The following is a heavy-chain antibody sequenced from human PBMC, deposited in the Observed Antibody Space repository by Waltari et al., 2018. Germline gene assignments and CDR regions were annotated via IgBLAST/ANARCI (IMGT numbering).Heavy chain of an antibody. D-gene: IGHD3-16*02. Sequence: QVQLVQSGAEVKKPGASVKVSCKASGYTFTNYDINWVRQATGQGLEWMGSMNPNRRDTGNAKKCQGRVTMTRNTSIGTAYMELSSLRSEDTAVYYGARGRNPLYDYVWGSYRSNYYGMDVWGQGTTVTVSS. V-gene: IGHV1-8*01. CDR2: MNPNRRDT. CDR3: ARGRNPLYDYVWGSYRSNYYGMDV. J-gene: IGHJ6*02. CDR1: GYTFTNYD.